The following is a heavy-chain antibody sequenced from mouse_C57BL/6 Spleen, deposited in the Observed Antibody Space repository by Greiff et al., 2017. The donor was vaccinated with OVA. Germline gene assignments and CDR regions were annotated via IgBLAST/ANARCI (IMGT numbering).Heavy chain of an antibody. CDR2: ISSGSSTI. CDR3: ARTRFSVVATDY. CDR1: GFTFSDYG. Sequence: EVKVVESGGGLVKPGGSLKLSCAASGFTFSDYGMHWVRQAPEKGLEWVAYISSGSSTIYYADTVKGRFTISRDNAKNTLFLQMTSLRSEDTAMYYCARTRFSVVATDYWGQGTTLTVSS. V-gene: IGHV5-17*01. D-gene: IGHD1-1*01. J-gene: IGHJ2*01.